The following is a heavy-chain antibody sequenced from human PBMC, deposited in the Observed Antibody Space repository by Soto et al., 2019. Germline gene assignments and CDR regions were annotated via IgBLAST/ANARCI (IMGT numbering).Heavy chain of an antibody. J-gene: IGHJ4*02. Sequence: QLQLQESGPRLVKPSETLSLICSVSGASITSGNYYWAWLRQPPGKGLEWTGSMYYRGTTHYNSSLETRLSISADTAKNQISPNLNSVTAADTAIYFCTRHPCLYRHLKFWGQGILVTVSS. CDR3: TRHPCLYRHLKF. CDR1: GASITSGNYY. V-gene: IGHV4-39*01. D-gene: IGHD4-4*01. CDR2: MYYRGTT.